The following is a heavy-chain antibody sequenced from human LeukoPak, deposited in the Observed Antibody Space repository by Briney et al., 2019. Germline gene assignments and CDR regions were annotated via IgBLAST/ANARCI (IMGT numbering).Heavy chain of an antibody. J-gene: IGHJ6*03. CDR1: GGSISSSSYY. CDR2: IYYSGST. Sequence: SETLSLTCTVSGGSISSSSYYWGWIRQPPGKGLEWIGSIYYSGSTYYNPSLKSRVTISVDTSKNQFSLKLSSVTAADPAVYYCARVHSYYYYMDVWGKGTTVTVSS. V-gene: IGHV4-39*07. CDR3: ARVHSYYYYMDV.